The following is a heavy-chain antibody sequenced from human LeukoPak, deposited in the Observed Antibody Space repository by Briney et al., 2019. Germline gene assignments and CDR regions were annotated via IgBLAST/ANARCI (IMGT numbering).Heavy chain of an antibody. CDR3: ASLRERSYYARGFDY. V-gene: IGHV4-39*01. CDR2: IYYSGSS. CDR1: GGSISSSSYY. J-gene: IGHJ4*02. Sequence: SETLSLTCTVSGGSISSSSYYWGWIRQPPGKGLEWIGSIYYSGSSYYNPSLKSRVTISVDTSKDQFSLKLSSVTAADTAVYYCASLRERSYYARGFDYWGQGTLVTVSS. D-gene: IGHD3-3*01.